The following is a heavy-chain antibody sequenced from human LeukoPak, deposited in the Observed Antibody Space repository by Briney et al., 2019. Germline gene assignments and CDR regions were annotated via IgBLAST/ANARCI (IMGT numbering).Heavy chain of an antibody. CDR3: AKFGTYPVHVSYSYYYMDV. V-gene: IGHV4-59*11. J-gene: IGHJ6*03. CDR2: VYYTGTT. D-gene: IGHD1-26*01. CDR1: GDSISAHY. Sequence: PSETLSLTCTVSGDSISAHYWSWIRQPPGRGREYIGDVYYTGTTNYNPSLKNRVTMSVDTSKNQFSLRLTSVTAADTALYYCAKFGTYPVHVSYSYYYMDVWGKGTTVTVSS.